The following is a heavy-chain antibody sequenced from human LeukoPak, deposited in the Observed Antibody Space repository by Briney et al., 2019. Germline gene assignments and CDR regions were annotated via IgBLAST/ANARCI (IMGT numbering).Heavy chain of an antibody. CDR3: ARGSSYSSSRN. Sequence: SETLSLTCAVSGYSTSMGYYWAWIRQPPGKGLEWIGSIYHSGSTYYNPSLKSRVTISVDTSKNQFSLKLSSVTAADTAVYYCARGSSYSSSRNLGQGTLVTVSS. V-gene: IGHV4-38-2*01. J-gene: IGHJ4*02. CDR1: GYSTSMGYY. D-gene: IGHD6-13*01. CDR2: IYHSGST.